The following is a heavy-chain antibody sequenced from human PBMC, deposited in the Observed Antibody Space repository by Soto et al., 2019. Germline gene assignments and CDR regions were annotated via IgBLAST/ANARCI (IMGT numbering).Heavy chain of an antibody. V-gene: IGHV4-59*08. CDR2: IYYSGST. CDR3: AILTDTLGFDY. D-gene: IGHD5-18*01. CDR1: GGTISSFK. J-gene: IGHJ4*02. Sequence: SETLSVTWSVSGGTISSFKGSWILQPPGKGLEWIGYIYYSGSTNYNPSLKSRVTISVDTSKNQFSLKLSSVTAADTAVYYCAILTDTLGFDYWGQGTLVSGSS.